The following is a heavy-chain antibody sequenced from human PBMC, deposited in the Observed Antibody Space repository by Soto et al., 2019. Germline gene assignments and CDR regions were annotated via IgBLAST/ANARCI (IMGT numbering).Heavy chain of an antibody. D-gene: IGHD6-19*01. CDR3: AKDLSSGWYYFDY. CDR2: ISGSGGST. Sequence: GGSLRLSCAASGFTFSSYAMSWVRQAPGKGLEWVSAISGSGGSTYYADSVKGRFTISRDNSKNTLYLQMNSLRAEDTAVYYYAKDLSSGWYYFDYWGQGTLVTVSS. J-gene: IGHJ4*02. V-gene: IGHV3-23*01. CDR1: GFTFSSYA.